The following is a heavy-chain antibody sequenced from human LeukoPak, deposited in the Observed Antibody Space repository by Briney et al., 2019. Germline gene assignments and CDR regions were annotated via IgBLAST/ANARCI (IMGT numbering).Heavy chain of an antibody. Sequence: ASVKVSCKASGYTFTGYYMHWVRQAPGQGLKWMGWINPNSGGTNYAQKFQGRVTMTRDTSISTAYMELSRLRSDDTAVYYCAAPNSYSSGYYAFDIWGQGTMVTVSS. J-gene: IGHJ3*02. CDR2: INPNSGGT. CDR3: AAPNSYSSGYYAFDI. CDR1: GYTFTGYY. V-gene: IGHV1-2*02. D-gene: IGHD6-19*01.